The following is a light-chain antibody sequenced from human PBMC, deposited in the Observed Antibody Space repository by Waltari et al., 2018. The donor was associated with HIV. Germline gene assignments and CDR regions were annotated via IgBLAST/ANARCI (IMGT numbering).Light chain of an antibody. J-gene: IGLJ1*01. CDR1: SSTIGNNY. V-gene: IGLV1-51*01. Sequence: QSVLTQPPSVAAAPGQKVTIARSGTSSTIGNNYVSWYQQLPGTAPNLLIYADNERPSGIPDRFSGSKSGTSATLGITGLQTGDEADYYCGTWDSSLSAVVFGTVTKVTVL. CDR3: GTWDSSLSAVV. CDR2: ADN.